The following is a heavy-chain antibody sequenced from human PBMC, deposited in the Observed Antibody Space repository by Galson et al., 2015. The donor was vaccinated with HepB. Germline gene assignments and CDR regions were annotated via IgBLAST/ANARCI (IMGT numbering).Heavy chain of an antibody. CDR2: ISYDGNDK. V-gene: IGHV3-30*18. CDR3: AKDGSGGNLNYYNNYGMDV. Sequence: SLRLSCAASGFTFSSFAMHWVRQAPGKGLEWVAVISYDGNDKYYADSVRGRLTISRDNSKSTLYLQMSSLRPEDMAVYYCAKDGSGGNLNYYNNYGMDVWGQGTTVTVSS. CDR1: GFTFSSFA. J-gene: IGHJ6*02. D-gene: IGHD4-23*01.